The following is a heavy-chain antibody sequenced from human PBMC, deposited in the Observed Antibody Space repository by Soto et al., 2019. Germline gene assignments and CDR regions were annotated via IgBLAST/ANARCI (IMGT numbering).Heavy chain of an antibody. CDR2: INQSGST. CDR3: ARDNYGSGSYYKFDY. V-gene: IGHV4-34*01. CDR1: GGSFSGYY. D-gene: IGHD3-10*01. J-gene: IGHJ4*02. Sequence: QVQLQQWGAGLLKPSETLSLTCAVYGGSFSGYYWSWIRQPPGKGLEWFGEINQSGSTNYNPSLKSRVTIPVDTSNNQFALKLSSVPAADTAVYYCARDNYGSGSYYKFDYWFQGTLVTVSS.